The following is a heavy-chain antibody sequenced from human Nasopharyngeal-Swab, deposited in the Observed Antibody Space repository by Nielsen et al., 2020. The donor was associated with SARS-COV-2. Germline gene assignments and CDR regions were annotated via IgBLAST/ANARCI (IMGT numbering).Heavy chain of an antibody. V-gene: IGHV1-69*13. CDR1: GCTFSSYA. CDR3: ARPYYYDSSGYLVAFDI. CDR2: IIPIFGTA. D-gene: IGHD3-22*01. J-gene: IGHJ3*02. Sequence: SVKVSCKASGCTFSSYAISWVRQAPGQGLEWMGGIIPIFGTANYAQKFQGRVTITADESTSTAYMELSSLRSEDTAVYYCARPYYYDSSGYLVAFDIWGQGTMVTVSS.